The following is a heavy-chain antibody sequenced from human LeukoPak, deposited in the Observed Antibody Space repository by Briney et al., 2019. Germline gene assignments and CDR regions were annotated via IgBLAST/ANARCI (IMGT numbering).Heavy chain of an antibody. Sequence: ASVKVSCKASGYTFTSYDINWVRQATGQGLAWTGWMNPNSGNTGYAQKFQGRVTMTRNTSISTAYMELSSLRSEDTAVYYCARGGGRVTAIQDWGQGTLVTVSS. CDR3: ARGGGRVTAIQD. D-gene: IGHD2-21*02. CDR2: MNPNSGNT. CDR1: GYTFTSYD. V-gene: IGHV1-8*01. J-gene: IGHJ4*02.